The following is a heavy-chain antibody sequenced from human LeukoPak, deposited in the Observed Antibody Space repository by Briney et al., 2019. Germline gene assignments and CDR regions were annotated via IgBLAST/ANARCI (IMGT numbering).Heavy chain of an antibody. CDR3: ARVVASLSIAAPY. J-gene: IGHJ4*02. Sequence: ASVKVSCKASGYTFTTYAMNWVRQAPGQGLEWMGWINTNTGNPTYAQGFTGRFVFSLDTSVSTAYLQITSLKAEDTAVYYCARVVASLSIAAPYWGQGTLVTASS. D-gene: IGHD6-6*01. CDR1: GYTFTTYA. CDR2: INTNTGNP. V-gene: IGHV7-4-1*02.